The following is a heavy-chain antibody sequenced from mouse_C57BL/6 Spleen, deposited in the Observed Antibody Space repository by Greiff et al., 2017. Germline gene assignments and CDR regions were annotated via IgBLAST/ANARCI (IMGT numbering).Heavy chain of an antibody. CDR2: IYPRSGNT. V-gene: IGHV1-81*01. CDR3: ARELRQNSFDY. Sequence: QVQLQQSGAELARPGASVKLSCKASGYTFTSYGISWVKQRTGQGLEWIGEIYPRSGNTYYNEKFKGKATLTADKSSSTAYMELRSLTSEDSAIYFCARELRQNSFDYWGQGTTLTVSS. D-gene: IGHD4-1*01. J-gene: IGHJ2*01. CDR1: GYTFTSYG.